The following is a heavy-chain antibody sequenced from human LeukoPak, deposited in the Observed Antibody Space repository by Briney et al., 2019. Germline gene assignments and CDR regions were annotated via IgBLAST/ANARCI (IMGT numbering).Heavy chain of an antibody. CDR2: IYYSGST. J-gene: IGHJ6*03. Sequence: KPSETLSLTCTVSGGSISSSSYYWGWIRQPPGKGLEWIGSIYYSGSTYYHPSLKSRVTISADTSKKQFSLKLSSVTAADTALYYCASKGYDFWSGHTKYYYYYMDVWGKGTTVTVSS. V-gene: IGHV4-39*01. CDR1: GGSISSSSYY. CDR3: ASKGYDFWSGHTKYYYYYMDV. D-gene: IGHD3-3*01.